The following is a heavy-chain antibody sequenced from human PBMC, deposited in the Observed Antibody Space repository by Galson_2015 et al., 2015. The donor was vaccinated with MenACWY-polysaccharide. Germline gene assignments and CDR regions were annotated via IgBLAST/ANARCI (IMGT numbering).Heavy chain of an antibody. J-gene: IGHJ6*02. CDR3: ASRLAQVGIAGYGYGMDV. Sequence: ETLSLTCTVSGGSISSSNYYWGWIRQSPEKGLEWIGTISYSGSTYYNPSPKSRVTISVDMSKNQFSLKLSSVTAADTAVYYCASRLAQVGIAGYGYGMDVWGQGTTVTVSS. V-gene: IGHV4-39*01. D-gene: IGHD2-15*01. CDR1: GGSISSSNYY. CDR2: ISYSGST.